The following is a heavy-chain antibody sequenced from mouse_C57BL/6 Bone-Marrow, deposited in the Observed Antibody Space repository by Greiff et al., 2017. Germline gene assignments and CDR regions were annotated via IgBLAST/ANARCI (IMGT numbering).Heavy chain of an antibody. Sequence: VQLKESGGDLVKPGGSLKLSCAASGFTFSSYGMSWVRQTPDKRLEWVATISSGGSYTYYPDSVKGRFTISRDNAKNTLYLQMSSLKSEDTAMYYCARRGYYGSSPSYWGQGTLVTVSA. J-gene: IGHJ3*01. V-gene: IGHV5-6*01. CDR3: ARRGYYGSSPSY. D-gene: IGHD1-1*01. CDR1: GFTFSSYG. CDR2: ISSGGSYT.